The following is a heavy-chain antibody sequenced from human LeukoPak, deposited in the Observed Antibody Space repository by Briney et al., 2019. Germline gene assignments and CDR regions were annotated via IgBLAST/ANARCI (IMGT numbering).Heavy chain of an antibody. D-gene: IGHD5-24*01. V-gene: IGHV3-30*18. CDR3: AKLPGYNDAFDI. J-gene: IGHJ3*02. Sequence: PGGSLRLSCAASGFTFSSYGMHWVRQAPGKGLEWVAVISYDGSNKYYADSVKGRFTISRDNSKNTLYLQMNSLRAEDTAVYYCAKLPGYNDAFDIWGQGTMVTVSS. CDR1: GFTFSSYG. CDR2: ISYDGSNK.